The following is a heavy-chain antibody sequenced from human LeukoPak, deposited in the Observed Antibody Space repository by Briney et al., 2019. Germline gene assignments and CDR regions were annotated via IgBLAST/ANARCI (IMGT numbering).Heavy chain of an antibody. CDR2: IYYSGTT. CDR1: GGAISSYY. J-gene: IGHJ4*02. D-gene: IGHD3-10*01. V-gene: IGHV4-59*01. Sequence: SETLSLTCTVSGGAISSYYWSWIRQPPGKGLEWIGYIYYSGTTSYNPSLKTRVTISIDTSKNQFSLKLSSVTAADTAVYYCARVLRPMASQYYFDYWGQGTLVTVSS. CDR3: ARVLRPMASQYYFDY.